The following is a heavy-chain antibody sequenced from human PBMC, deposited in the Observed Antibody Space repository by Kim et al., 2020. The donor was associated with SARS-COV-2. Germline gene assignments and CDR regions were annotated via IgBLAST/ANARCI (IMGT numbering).Heavy chain of an antibody. D-gene: IGHD6-13*01. CDR2: IYHSGST. J-gene: IGHJ4*02. CDR1: GYSISSGYY. V-gene: IGHV4-38-2*02. Sequence: SETLSLTCTVSGYSISSGYYWGWIRQPPGKGLEWIGSIYHSGSTYYNPSLKSRVTISVDTSKNQFSLKLSSVTAADTAVYYCASPHYQYSSSWYFVYWGQGTLVTVSS. CDR3: ASPHYQYSSSWYFVY.